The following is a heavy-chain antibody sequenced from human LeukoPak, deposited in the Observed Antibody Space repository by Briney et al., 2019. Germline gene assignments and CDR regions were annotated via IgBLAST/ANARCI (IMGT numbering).Heavy chain of an antibody. J-gene: IGHJ4*02. V-gene: IGHV3-73*01. CDR3: TRSDYGDMIFDY. CDR1: GFTFSGSA. Sequence: GGSLRLSCAASGFTFSGSAMHWVRQASGKGLEWVGRIRSKANSYATAYAASVKGRFTFSRDDSKNTAYLQMNSLKTEDTAVYYCTRSDYGDMIFDYWGQGTLVTVSS. D-gene: IGHD4-17*01. CDR2: IRSKANSYAT.